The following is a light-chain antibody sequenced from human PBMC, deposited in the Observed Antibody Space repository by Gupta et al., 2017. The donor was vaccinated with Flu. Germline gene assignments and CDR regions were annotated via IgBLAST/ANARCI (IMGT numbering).Light chain of an antibody. V-gene: IGKV1-5*03. CDR2: KAS. Sequence: DIQMTQSPSTLSASVGDRVTITCRASQSISRGLAWYQQKPGKAPKLLIYKASTVDSGVPSRFSGGGGWTEFTLTISSLQPDDSATYYGQQYNNYWTFGQGTKVEIK. J-gene: IGKJ1*01. CDR3: QQYNNYWT. CDR1: QSISRG.